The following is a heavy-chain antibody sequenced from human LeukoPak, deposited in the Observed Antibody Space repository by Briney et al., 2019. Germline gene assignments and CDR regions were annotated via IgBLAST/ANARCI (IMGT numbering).Heavy chain of an antibody. Sequence: PSETLSLTCTVSGGSISSYYWSWIRQPPGKGLKWIGYIYYSGSTNYNPSLKSRVTISVDTSKNQFSLKLSSVTAADTAVYYCARHRGYSYGLWGYYYYGTDVWGQGTTVSVSS. CDR1: GGSISSYY. D-gene: IGHD5-18*01. CDR2: IYYSGST. V-gene: IGHV4-59*08. CDR3: ARHRGYSYGLWGYYYYGTDV. J-gene: IGHJ6*02.